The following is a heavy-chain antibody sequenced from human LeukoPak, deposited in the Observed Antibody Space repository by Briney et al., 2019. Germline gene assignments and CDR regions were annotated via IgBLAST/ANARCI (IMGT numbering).Heavy chain of an antibody. CDR3: AKGLRGSWFGGGYDY. J-gene: IGHJ4*02. D-gene: IGHD3-10*01. CDR2: ISGSGGST. V-gene: IGHV3-23*01. CDR1: GFTFSSYA. Sequence: GGSLRLSCAASGFTFSSYAMSWVRQAPGKGLEWVSVISGSGGSTYYADSVKGRFTISRDNSKNTLYLQMNSLRDEDTAVYYCAKGLRGSWFGGGYDYWGQGTLVTVSS.